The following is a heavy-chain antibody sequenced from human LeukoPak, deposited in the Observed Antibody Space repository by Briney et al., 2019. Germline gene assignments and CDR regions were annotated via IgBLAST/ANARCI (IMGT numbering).Heavy chain of an antibody. J-gene: IGHJ4*02. CDR1: GYSFTNYW. V-gene: IGHV5-51*01. Sequence: GESLRISCKGSGYSFTNYWIGWVRQMPGKGLEWMGTIYPVDSDTRYSPSFQGQVTISADESISTAYLQWTSLKASDTAMYYCARIYYESSGLFDYWGQGTLVTVSS. CDR3: ARIYYESSGLFDY. CDR2: IYPVDSDT. D-gene: IGHD3-22*01.